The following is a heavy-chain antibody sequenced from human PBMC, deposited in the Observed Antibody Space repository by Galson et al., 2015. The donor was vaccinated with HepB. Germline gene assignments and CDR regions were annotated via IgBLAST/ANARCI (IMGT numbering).Heavy chain of an antibody. J-gene: IGHJ5*02. CDR3: ARGPSNYDSSDNWFDP. CDR2: ISAYNGNT. D-gene: IGHD3-22*01. Sequence: SVKVSCKASGYTFTSYGISWVRQAPGQGLEWMGWISAYNGNTNYAQKLQGRVTMTTDTSTSTAYMELRSLRSDDTAVYYCARGPSNYDSSDNWFDPWGQGTLVTVSS. CDR1: GYTFTSYG. V-gene: IGHV1-18*04.